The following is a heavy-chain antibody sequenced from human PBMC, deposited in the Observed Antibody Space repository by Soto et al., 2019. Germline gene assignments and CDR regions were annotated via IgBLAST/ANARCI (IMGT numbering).Heavy chain of an antibody. CDR2: IRTNSRGATT. V-gene: IGHV3-49*03. CDR3: TRGVVIGY. J-gene: IGHJ4*02. CDR1: GFVFGDYE. Sequence: GGSLRLSCTTSGFVFGDYEMSWFRQAPGKGLEWVGFIRTNSRGATTEYAASVRGRFTISRDDSKSVAYLQMNSLKIEDAAVYYCTRGVVIGYWGQGTLVTVSS.